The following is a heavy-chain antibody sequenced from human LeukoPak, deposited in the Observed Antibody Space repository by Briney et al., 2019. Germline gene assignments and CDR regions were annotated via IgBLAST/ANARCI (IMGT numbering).Heavy chain of an antibody. CDR2: IKSKTDGGTT. V-gene: IGHV3-15*01. CDR1: GFTFINAY. Sequence: GGSLRLSCAASGFTFINAYMSWARQAPGKGLEWVGRIKSKTDGGTTEYAAPVKGRFTISRDDSKDTLYLQMNSLKTEDTAVYYCATGYTYTNRSDYWGLGTLVTVSS. D-gene: IGHD5-18*01. CDR3: ATGYTYTNRSDY. J-gene: IGHJ4*02.